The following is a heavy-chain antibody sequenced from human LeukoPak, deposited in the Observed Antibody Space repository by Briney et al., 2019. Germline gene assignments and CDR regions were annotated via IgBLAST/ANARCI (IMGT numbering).Heavy chain of an antibody. V-gene: IGHV1-2*02. Sequence: ASVKVSCKASGYTFTDYYMHWVRQAPGQGLEWMGWINPHSGGTDHAQKFQGRVTMTRDTSISTAYMELSRLRSDDTAVYYCARGTTYYYDSSGWDAFDIWGQGTMVTVSS. CDR2: INPHSGGT. D-gene: IGHD3-22*01. J-gene: IGHJ3*02. CDR3: ARGTTYYYDSSGWDAFDI. CDR1: GYTFTDYY.